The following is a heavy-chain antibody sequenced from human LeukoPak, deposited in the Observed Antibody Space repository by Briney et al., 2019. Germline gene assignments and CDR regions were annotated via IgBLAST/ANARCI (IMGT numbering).Heavy chain of an antibody. J-gene: IGHJ4*02. Sequence: PGGSLRLSCAASGFTFSSYAMYWVRQAPGKGLEWVAVISYDGSNKYYADSVKGRFTISRDDSKNTLYLQMNSLRDEDTAVYYCVRDLYYRFDFWGQGTLVTVSS. V-gene: IGHV3-30-3*01. CDR1: GFTFSSYA. D-gene: IGHD3-22*01. CDR2: ISYDGSNK. CDR3: VRDLYYRFDF.